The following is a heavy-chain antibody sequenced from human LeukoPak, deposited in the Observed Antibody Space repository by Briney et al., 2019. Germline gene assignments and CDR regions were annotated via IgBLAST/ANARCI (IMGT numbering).Heavy chain of an antibody. Sequence: SETLSLTCTVSGGSISSGGYYWSWIRQHPGKGLEWIGYIYYSGSTYYNPSLKSRVTISVDTSKNQFSLKLSSVTAADTAVYYCARDGLKYGSGSYSRAFDIWGQGTMVTVSS. D-gene: IGHD3-10*01. V-gene: IGHV4-30-4*08. CDR3: ARDGLKYGSGSYSRAFDI. J-gene: IGHJ3*02. CDR1: GGSISSGGYY. CDR2: IYYSGST.